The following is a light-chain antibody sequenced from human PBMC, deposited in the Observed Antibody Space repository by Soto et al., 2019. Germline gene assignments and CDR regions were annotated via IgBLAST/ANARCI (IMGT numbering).Light chain of an antibody. CDR3: AAWDGSLKSVV. Sequence: QSVLTQPPSASGSRGQRVTISCSGSSSNIGSRTVTWYQQLPGTAPKLLMFSNNQRPSGVPDRFSGSKSGTSASLAISGLQSGDEADYYCAAWDGSLKSVVFGGGTKVTVL. CDR2: SNN. V-gene: IGLV1-44*01. J-gene: IGLJ2*01. CDR1: SSNIGSRT.